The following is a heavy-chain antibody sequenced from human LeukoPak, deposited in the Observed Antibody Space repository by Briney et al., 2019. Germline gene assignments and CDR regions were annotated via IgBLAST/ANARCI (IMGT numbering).Heavy chain of an antibody. V-gene: IGHV3-21*01. J-gene: IGHJ5*02. CDR3: ARTMTTVNWFEP. CDR2: ISSSSSYI. D-gene: IGHD4-17*01. CDR1: GFTFSSYS. Sequence: GGSLRLSCAASGFTFSSYSMNWVRQAPGKGLEWVSSISSSSSYIYYADSVKGRFTISRDNAKNSLYLQMNSLRAEDTAVYYCARTMTTVNWFEPWGQGTLVTVSS.